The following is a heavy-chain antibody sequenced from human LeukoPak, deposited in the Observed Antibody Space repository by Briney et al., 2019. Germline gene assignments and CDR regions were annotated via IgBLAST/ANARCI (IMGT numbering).Heavy chain of an antibody. Sequence: SETLSLTCTVSGGSISSYYWSWIRQPPGKGLEWIGYGYYRGSTNYNPSLKSRVTISVDTSKNQFSLKLNSVTAADTAVYYCARSPEQAFDYWGQGTLVTVSS. CDR2: GYYRGST. J-gene: IGHJ4*02. CDR1: GGSISSYY. V-gene: IGHV4-59*01. CDR3: ARSPEQAFDY. D-gene: IGHD1-14*01.